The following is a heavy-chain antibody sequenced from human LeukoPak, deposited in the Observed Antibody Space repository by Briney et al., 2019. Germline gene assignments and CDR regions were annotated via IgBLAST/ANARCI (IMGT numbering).Heavy chain of an antibody. CDR2: FDPEDGET. Sequence: VASVKVSCKVSGYSLTELSMHWVRQAPGKGLEWMEGFDPEDGETIYAQKFQGRVTMTEDTSTDTAYMELSSLRSEDTAVYYCATGYHTEARREQYYFDYWGQGTLVTVSS. CDR1: GYSLTELS. CDR3: ATGYHTEARREQYYFDY. J-gene: IGHJ4*02. D-gene: IGHD2-2*01. V-gene: IGHV1-24*01.